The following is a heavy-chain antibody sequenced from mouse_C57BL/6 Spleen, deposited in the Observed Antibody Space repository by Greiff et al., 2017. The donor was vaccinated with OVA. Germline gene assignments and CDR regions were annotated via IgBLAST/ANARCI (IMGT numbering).Heavy chain of an antibody. J-gene: IGHJ2*01. V-gene: IGHV1-62-2*01. CDR3: ARHEEGGGAYYGNSLFDY. Sequence: QVQLQQSGAELVKPGASVKLSCKASGYTFTEYTIHWVKQRSGQGLEWIGWFYPGSGSIKYNEKFKDKATLTADKSSSTVYMELSRLTSEDSAVYFCARHEEGGGAYYGNSLFDYWGQGTTLTVSS. CDR1: GYTFTEYT. CDR2: FYPGSGSI. D-gene: IGHD2-10*01.